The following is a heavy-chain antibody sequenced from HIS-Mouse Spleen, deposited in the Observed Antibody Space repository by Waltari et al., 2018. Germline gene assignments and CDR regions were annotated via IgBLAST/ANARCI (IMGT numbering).Heavy chain of an antibody. CDR2: INHSGST. CDR1: GGSFSGYY. D-gene: IGHD4-17*01. J-gene: IGHJ4*02. V-gene: IGHV4-34*01. Sequence: QVQLQQWGAGLLKPSETLSLTCAVYGGSFSGYYWSWIRQPPGKGLVWIGEINHSGSTNHNPALKRRVTISVDTSKNQFSLKLSSVTAADTAVYYCARGRSPATVTIGYYFDYWGQGTLVTVSS. CDR3: ARGRSPATVTIGYYFDY.